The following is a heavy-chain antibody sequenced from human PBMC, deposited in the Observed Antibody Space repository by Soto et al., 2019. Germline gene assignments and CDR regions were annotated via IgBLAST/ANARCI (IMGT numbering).Heavy chain of an antibody. CDR1: GFTFSNAW. D-gene: IGHD2-15*01. CDR2: IKSKTDGGTT. J-gene: IGHJ4*02. V-gene: IGHV3-15*01. Sequence: EVQLVESGGGLVKPGGSLRLSCAASGFTFSNAWMSWVRQAPGKGLEWVGRIKSKTDGGTTDYAAPVKGRFTISRDDSKNTRYLQMNSLKTEDTAVYYCTTGPSQYIVVVVAATPDYWGQGTLVTVSS. CDR3: TTGPSQYIVVVVAATPDY.